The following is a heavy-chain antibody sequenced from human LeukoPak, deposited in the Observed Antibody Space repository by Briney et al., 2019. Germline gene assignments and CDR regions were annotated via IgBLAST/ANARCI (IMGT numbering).Heavy chain of an antibody. D-gene: IGHD5-18*01. V-gene: IGHV1-2*02. CDR3: ARDLVDTAMVNLVGDYYYYYMDV. CDR2: INPNSGGT. Sequence: ASVKVSCKASGYTFTGYYMHRVRQAPGQGLEWMGWINPNSGGTNYAQKFQGRVTMTRDTSISTAYMELSRLRSDDTAVYYCARDLVDTAMVNLVGDYYYYYMDVWGKGTTVTVSS. J-gene: IGHJ6*03. CDR1: GYTFTGYY.